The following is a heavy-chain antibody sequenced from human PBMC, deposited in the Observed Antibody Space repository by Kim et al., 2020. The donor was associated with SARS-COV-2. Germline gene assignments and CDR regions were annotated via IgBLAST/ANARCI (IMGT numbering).Heavy chain of an antibody. Sequence: GGSLRLSCAASGFTFSSYAMSWVRQAPGKGLEWVSAISGSGGSTYYADSVKGRFTISRDNSKNTLYLQMNSLRAEDTAVYYCAKDPRQWLQKNFLPPSYFDYWGQGTLVTVSS. V-gene: IGHV3-23*01. CDR1: GFTFSSYA. D-gene: IGHD6-19*01. CDR2: ISGSGGST. CDR3: AKDPRQWLQKNFLPPSYFDY. J-gene: IGHJ4*02.